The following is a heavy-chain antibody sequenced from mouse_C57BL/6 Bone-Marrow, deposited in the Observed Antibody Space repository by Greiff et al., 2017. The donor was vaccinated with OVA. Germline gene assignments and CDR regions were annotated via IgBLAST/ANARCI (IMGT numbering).Heavy chain of an antibody. CDR2: ISSGGSYT. J-gene: IGHJ3*01. CDR1: GFTFSSYR. V-gene: IGHV5-6*01. D-gene: IGHD4-1*01. CDR3: ARASGTSGFAY. Sequence: EVQVVESGGDLVKPGGSLKLSCAASGFTFSSYRMSWVRQTPDKRLEWVATISSGGSYTYYPDSVKGRFTISRDNAKNTLYLQMSSLKSEDTAMYYCARASGTSGFAYWGQGTLVTVSA.